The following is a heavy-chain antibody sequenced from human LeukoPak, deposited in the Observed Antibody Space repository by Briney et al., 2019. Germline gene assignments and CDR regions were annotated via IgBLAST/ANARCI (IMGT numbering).Heavy chain of an antibody. J-gene: IGHJ6*02. Sequence: PGRSLRLSCAASGFTFSSYGMHWVRQAPGKGLEWVAVISYDGSNKYYADSVKGRFTISRDNSKNTLYLQMNSLRAGDTAVYYCAKDNNDSSGYYWPYYYYGMDVWGQGTTVTVSS. CDR2: ISYDGSNK. CDR3: AKDNNDSSGYYWPYYYYGMDV. V-gene: IGHV3-30*18. D-gene: IGHD3-22*01. CDR1: GFTFSSYG.